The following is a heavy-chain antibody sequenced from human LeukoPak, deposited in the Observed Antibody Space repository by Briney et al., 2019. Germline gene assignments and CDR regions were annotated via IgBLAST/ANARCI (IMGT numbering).Heavy chain of an antibody. J-gene: IGHJ6*02. Sequence: GGSLRLSCAASGFTFSSYAMHWVRQAPGKGLEWVAVISYDGSNKYYADSVKGRFTISRDNSKNTLYLQMNSLRAEDTAVYYCARTGGLRSSMDVWGQGTTVTVSS. V-gene: IGHV3-30-3*01. CDR3: ARTGGLRSSMDV. CDR1: GFTFSSYA. D-gene: IGHD2-8*02. CDR2: ISYDGSNK.